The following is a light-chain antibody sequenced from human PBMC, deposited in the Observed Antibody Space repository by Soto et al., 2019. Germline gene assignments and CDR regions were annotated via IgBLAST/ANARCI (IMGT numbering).Light chain of an antibody. V-gene: IGLV1-44*01. CDR2: SND. J-gene: IGLJ3*02. CDR1: SSNIGSNG. Sequence: QSVLTQPPSASGTPGQRVTISCSGSSSNIGSNGVNWYQHVPGAAPRLLIYSNDRRPPGVPDRFSGSKSGTSASLAISGLQSEDEADYYCAPWDDSLNGVVFGGGTKVTVL. CDR3: APWDDSLNGVV.